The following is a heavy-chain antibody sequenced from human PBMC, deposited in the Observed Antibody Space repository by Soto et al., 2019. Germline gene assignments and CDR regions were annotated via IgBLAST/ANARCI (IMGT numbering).Heavy chain of an antibody. V-gene: IGHV3-15*07. J-gene: IGHJ4*02. CDR1: SVSNAR. Sequence: SVSNARMNWVRQAPGKGQEWVGRIKSKTDGGTTDYAAPVKGRFTISRDDSKNTLYLQMNSLKTEDTAVYYCTTDAEGIAAAGSEDYWGQGTLVTVSS. D-gene: IGHD6-13*01. CDR3: TTDAEGIAAAGSEDY. CDR2: IKSKTDGGTT.